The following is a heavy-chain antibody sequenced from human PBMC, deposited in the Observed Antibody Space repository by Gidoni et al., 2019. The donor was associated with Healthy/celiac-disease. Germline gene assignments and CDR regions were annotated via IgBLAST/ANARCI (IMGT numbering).Heavy chain of an antibody. J-gene: IGHJ5*02. D-gene: IGHD6-13*01. CDR2: IYYSGST. Sequence: QLQLQESGPGLVKPSETLSLTCTVSGGSISSSSYYWGWIRQPPGKGLEWIGSIYYSGSTYYNPSLKSRVTISVDTSKNQFSLKLSSVTAADTAVYYCARRVKQLVPGYNWFDPWGQGTLVTVSS. CDR1: GGSISSSSYY. V-gene: IGHV4-39*01. CDR3: ARRVKQLVPGYNWFDP.